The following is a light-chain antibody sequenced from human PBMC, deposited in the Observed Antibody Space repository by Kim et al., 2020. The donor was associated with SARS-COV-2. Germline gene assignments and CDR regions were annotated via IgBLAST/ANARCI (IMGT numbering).Light chain of an antibody. J-gene: IGLJ2*01. CDR2: GKN. CDR1: SLRSYY. V-gene: IGLV3-19*01. Sequence: SSELTQDPAVSVALGQTVRITCQGDSLRSYYASWYQQKPGQAPVLVIYGKNNRPSGTPDRFSGSSSGNTASLTITGAQAEDEADYYCNSRDSSGNHLRVFGGGTQLTVL. CDR3: NSRDSSGNHLRV.